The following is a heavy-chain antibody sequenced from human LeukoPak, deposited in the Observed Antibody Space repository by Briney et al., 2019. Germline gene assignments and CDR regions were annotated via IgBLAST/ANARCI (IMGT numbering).Heavy chain of an antibody. CDR2: IYSGGST. V-gene: IGHV3-66*01. J-gene: IGHJ3*02. Sequence: GGSLRLSCAASGFTVSSNNMSWVRQAPGKGLEWVSIIYSGGSTYYADSVKGRFTISRDNSKNTLYLQMNSLRAEDTAVYYCAKDYYDSSGYYDAFDIWGQGTMVTVSS. D-gene: IGHD3-22*01. CDR3: AKDYYDSSGYYDAFDI. CDR1: GFTVSSNN.